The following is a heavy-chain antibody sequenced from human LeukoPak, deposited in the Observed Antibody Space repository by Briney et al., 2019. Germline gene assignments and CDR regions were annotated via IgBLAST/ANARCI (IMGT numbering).Heavy chain of an antibody. D-gene: IGHD2-15*01. CDR2: IWYDGSNK. V-gene: IGHV3-33*01. CDR1: GFTFSSYG. Sequence: GGSLRLSCAASGFTFSSYGMHWVRQAPGKGLEWVAVIWYDGSNKYYADSVKGRFTISRDNSKNTLYLQMNSLRAEDTAVYYCARGRMRYYFDYWGQGTLVTVSS. J-gene: IGHJ4*02. CDR3: ARGRMRYYFDY.